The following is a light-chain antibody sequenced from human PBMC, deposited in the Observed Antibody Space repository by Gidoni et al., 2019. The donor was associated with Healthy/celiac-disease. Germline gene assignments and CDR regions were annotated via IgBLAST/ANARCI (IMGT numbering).Light chain of an antibody. Sequence: QMTQSPSSLSASVGDRVTITRRASQSISSYVDWYQQKPRKAPKLLIYAASSLQSGVPSWFSGSGSGTDFTLTISSLQPEDFATYYCQHCYSPPLTFGPGTKVDIK. CDR1: QSISSY. CDR3: QHCYSPPLT. J-gene: IGKJ3*01. V-gene: IGKV1-39*01. CDR2: AAS.